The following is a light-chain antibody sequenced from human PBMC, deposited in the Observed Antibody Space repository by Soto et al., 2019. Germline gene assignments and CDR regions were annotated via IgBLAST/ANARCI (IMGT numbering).Light chain of an antibody. Sequence: EIVLTQSPATLSLSLVERATLSCMASQSVSSYLAWYQQKPGQAPRLLIYDASNRATGIPARFSGSGSGTDFTLTISSLQSEDFAVYYCQHYNGWPLTFGRGTKVDIK. CDR1: QSVSSY. V-gene: IGKV3-11*01. CDR2: DAS. CDR3: QHYNGWPLT. J-gene: IGKJ4*01.